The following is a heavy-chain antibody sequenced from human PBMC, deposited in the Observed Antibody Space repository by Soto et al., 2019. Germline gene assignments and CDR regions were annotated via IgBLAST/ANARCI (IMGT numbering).Heavy chain of an antibody. J-gene: IGHJ4*02. D-gene: IGHD4-17*01. CDR3: AISSGDHDFDY. V-gene: IGHV4-61*01. Sequence: SETLSLTCTVSGASVSSSNHYWSWVRQPPGKGLEWIGYVYYSGSTNSNPSLKSRVTLSLDTSRSQFSLKLSSVTAADTAVYYCAISSGDHDFDYWGQGTLVTVSS. CDR1: GASVSSSNHY. CDR2: VYYSGST.